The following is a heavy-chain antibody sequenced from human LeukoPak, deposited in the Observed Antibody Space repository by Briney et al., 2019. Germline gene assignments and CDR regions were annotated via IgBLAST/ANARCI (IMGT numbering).Heavy chain of an antibody. J-gene: IGHJ6*03. CDR1: GGSFSGYY. CDR3: ARSGPPNYYMDV. Sequence: SETLSLTCAVYGGSFSGYYWSWIRQPPGKGLEWIGEINHSGSTNYNPSLKSRVTISVDTSKNQLSLKLSSVTAADTAVYYCARSGPPNYYMDVWGKGTTVTVSS. V-gene: IGHV4-34*01. D-gene: IGHD5-12*01. CDR2: INHSGST.